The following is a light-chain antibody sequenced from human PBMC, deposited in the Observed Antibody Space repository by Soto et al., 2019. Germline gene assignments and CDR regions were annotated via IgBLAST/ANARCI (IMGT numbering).Light chain of an antibody. V-gene: IGLV1-47*01. CDR2: RND. CDR3: ATWDDSLSGVV. CDR1: SSNIGSNY. Sequence: QPVLTQPPSASGTPGQRVTMSCSGSSSNIGSNYVYWYQQLPGTAPQLLIHRNDQRPSGVPDRFSGSKSGTSASLAISGLRSDDEADYYCATWDDSLSGVVFGGGTKLTVL. J-gene: IGLJ2*01.